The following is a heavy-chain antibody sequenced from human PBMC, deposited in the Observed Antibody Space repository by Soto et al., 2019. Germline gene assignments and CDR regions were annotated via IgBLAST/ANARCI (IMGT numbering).Heavy chain of an antibody. J-gene: IGHJ6*02. D-gene: IGHD6-6*01. CDR1: GFTFSTYG. Sequence: QVRLVESGGGVVQPGRSLRLSCAASGFTFSTYGMHWVRQAPGTGLEWVSVISYDGSNNYYADSVKGRFTISRDSSKNTLYLQMNSLRVEDTAVYYCAREGSDGTDVWGQGTTVTVSS. CDR3: AREGSDGTDV. CDR2: ISYDGSNN. V-gene: IGHV3-30*03.